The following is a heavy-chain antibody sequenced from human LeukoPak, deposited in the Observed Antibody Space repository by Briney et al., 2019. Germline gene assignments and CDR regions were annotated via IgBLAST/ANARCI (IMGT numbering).Heavy chain of an antibody. CDR2: IGVYNGNT. J-gene: IGHJ3*02. D-gene: IGHD3-3*02. V-gene: IGHV1-18*01. CDR3: SRASFFRGRRKDDAFDI. CDR1: GYTFGKYG. Sequence: ASVKVSCKASGYTFGKYGISWVRQAPGQGLEWMGWIGVYNGNTEYAQKFQGRVIMTTDTSTSTAYMELRSLRSDDTAVYYCSRASFFRGRRKDDAFDIWGQGTMVTVSS.